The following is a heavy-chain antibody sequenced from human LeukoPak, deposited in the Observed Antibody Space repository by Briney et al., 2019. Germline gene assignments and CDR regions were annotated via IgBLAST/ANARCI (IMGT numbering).Heavy chain of an antibody. CDR1: RFAFSSYA. CDR2: ISSSGGST. CDR3: ARVGSYYDMDV. J-gene: IGHJ6*02. D-gene: IGHD3-10*01. Sequence: PGGSLRLSCAGSRFAFSSYAMSWVRQAPGKGLEWVSTISSSGGSTYYADSVKGRFAVSRDNSNNTLYLQMNSLRAEDTAVYYCARVGSYYDMDVWGQGTTVTVSS. V-gene: IGHV3-23*01.